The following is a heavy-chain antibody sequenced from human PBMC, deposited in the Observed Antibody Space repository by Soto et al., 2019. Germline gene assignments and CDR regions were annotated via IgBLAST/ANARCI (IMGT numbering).Heavy chain of an antibody. Sequence: GGSLRLSCAASGFTFDDYTMHWVRQAPGKGLEWVSLISWDGGSTYYADSVKGRFTISRDNSKNSLYLQMNSLRTEDTALYYCAKDFIKYGVVGATIGYWGQGTLVTVSS. CDR2: ISWDGGST. V-gene: IGHV3-43*01. CDR3: AKDFIKYGVVGATIGY. CDR1: GFTFDDYT. J-gene: IGHJ4*02. D-gene: IGHD1-26*01.